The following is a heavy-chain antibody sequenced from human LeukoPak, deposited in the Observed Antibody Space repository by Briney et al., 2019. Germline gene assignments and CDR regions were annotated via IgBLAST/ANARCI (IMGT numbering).Heavy chain of an antibody. J-gene: IGHJ5*02. Sequence: GRSLRLSCAAFGFTFSSYAMHWVRQAPGKGLEWVAVISYDGSNKYYADSVKGRFTISRDNSKNTLYLQMNSLRAEDTAVYYCAKDSRWLWIAAAGPNWFDPWGQGTLVTVSS. CDR2: ISYDGSNK. D-gene: IGHD6-13*01. CDR1: GFTFSSYA. CDR3: AKDSRWLWIAAAGPNWFDP. V-gene: IGHV3-30*04.